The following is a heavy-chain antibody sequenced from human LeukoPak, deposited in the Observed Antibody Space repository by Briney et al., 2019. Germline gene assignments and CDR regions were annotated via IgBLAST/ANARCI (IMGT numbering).Heavy chain of an antibody. Sequence: ASVKVSCKAFGGSFSSEAISWVRQAPGQGLEWMGGINPIFGTANYAQKFQGRVTITTDEFTSTAYMEASSLRSEDTAVYYCGRKAGDCGGGSCYSIDYWGQGTLVTVSS. V-gene: IGHV1-69*05. CDR2: INPIFGTA. J-gene: IGHJ4*02. CDR3: GRKAGDCGGGSCYSIDY. CDR1: GGSFSSEA. D-gene: IGHD2-15*01.